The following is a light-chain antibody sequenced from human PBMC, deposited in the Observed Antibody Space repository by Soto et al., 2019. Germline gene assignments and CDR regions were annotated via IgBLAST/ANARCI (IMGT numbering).Light chain of an antibody. CDR2: EAN. Sequence: QSVLTQPASVPGSPGQSITVSCTGTNIDVGSYNLISWYQQHPGKAPKLMIYEANKRPSGVSNRFSGSKSGNTASLTISGLQVEDEAEYFCCTYASTSTSLVFGTGTKVTVL. V-gene: IGLV2-23*01. CDR3: CTYASTSTSLV. CDR1: NIDVGSYNL. J-gene: IGLJ1*01.